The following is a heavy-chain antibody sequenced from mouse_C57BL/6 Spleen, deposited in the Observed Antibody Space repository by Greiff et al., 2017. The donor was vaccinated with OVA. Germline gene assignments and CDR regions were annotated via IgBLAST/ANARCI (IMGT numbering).Heavy chain of an antibody. CDR3: AKGGDSSGYYAMDY. J-gene: IGHJ4*01. Sequence: EVQLQQSGGGLVKPGGSLKLSCAASGFTFSDYGMHWVRQAPEKGLEWVAYISSGSSTIYYADTVKGRFTISRDNAKNTLFLQMTSLRSEDTAMYYCAKGGDSSGYYAMDYWGQGTSVTVSS. CDR1: GFTFSDYG. D-gene: IGHD3-2*02. CDR2: ISSGSSTI. V-gene: IGHV5-17*01.